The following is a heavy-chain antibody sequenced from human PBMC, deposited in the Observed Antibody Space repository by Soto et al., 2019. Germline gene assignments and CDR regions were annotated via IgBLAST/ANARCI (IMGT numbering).Heavy chain of an antibody. J-gene: IGHJ4*02. D-gene: IGHD6-19*01. CDR1: GFAFSSNY. V-gene: IGHV3-66*01. Sequence: GGSLRLSCAASGFAFSSNYMTWVRQAPGKGLEWVSVVHSGGSTYSADSVKDRFTISRDNSKNTVYLQMSSLRAEDTALYYCATGGSGVFDYWGQGTLVTVSS. CDR2: VHSGGST. CDR3: ATGGSGVFDY.